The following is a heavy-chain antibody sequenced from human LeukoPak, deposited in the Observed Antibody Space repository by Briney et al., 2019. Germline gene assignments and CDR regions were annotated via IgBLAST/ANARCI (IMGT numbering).Heavy chain of an antibody. CDR3: ARLTYDWNDGVDY. CDR2: ISTVGTTI. CDR1: GFTLSSYE. Sequence: GGSLRLSCIASGFTLSSYEMSWIRQAPGKGLELVSYISTVGTTIYYADSVKGRFTISRDNGKNSLFLQMNSLRAEDTAVYYCARLTYDWNDGVDYWGPGTLVTVSS. V-gene: IGHV3-48*03. D-gene: IGHD1-20*01. J-gene: IGHJ4*02.